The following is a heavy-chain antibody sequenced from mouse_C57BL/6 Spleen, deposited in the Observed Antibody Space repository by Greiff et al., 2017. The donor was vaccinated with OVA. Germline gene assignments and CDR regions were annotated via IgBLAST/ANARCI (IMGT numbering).Heavy chain of an antibody. Sequence: QVQLKQSGAELVRPGASVTLSCKASGYTFTDYEMHWVKQTPVHGLEWIGAIDPETGGTAYNQKFKGKAILTADKSSSTAYMELRSLTSEDSAVYYCTRSPTGYWGQGTTLTVSS. V-gene: IGHV1-15*01. D-gene: IGHD1-1*01. J-gene: IGHJ2*01. CDR3: TRSPTGY. CDR2: IDPETGGT. CDR1: GYTFTDYE.